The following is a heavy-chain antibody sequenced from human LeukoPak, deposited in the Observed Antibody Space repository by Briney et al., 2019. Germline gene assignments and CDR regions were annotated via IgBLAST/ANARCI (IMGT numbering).Heavy chain of an antibody. CDR3: ARATSHDRAPFDY. J-gene: IGHJ4*02. Sequence: SETLSLTCAVSGGSFSGYYWSWIRQPPGKGLEWIGEINHSGSTNYNPSLKSRVTISLDTSKNQFSLKLSSVTAADTAVYYCARATSHDRAPFDYWGQGTLVTVSS. V-gene: IGHV4-34*01. CDR2: INHSGST. CDR1: GGSFSGYY.